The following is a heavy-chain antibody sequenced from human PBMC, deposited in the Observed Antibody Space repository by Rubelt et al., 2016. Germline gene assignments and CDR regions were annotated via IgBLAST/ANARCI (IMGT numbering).Heavy chain of an antibody. CDR2: ITDSGHIT. J-gene: IGHJ4*02. Sequence: AASGFTFSNYAMTWVRQAPGRGLEWLSAITDSGHITYYADSVKGRFTISRDNSKNTLYLQVNSLVAADTALHYCAQEMTPTSRSLYWGQGALVTVSA. V-gene: IGHV3-23*01. CDR1: GFTFSNYA. CDR3: AQEMTPTSRSLY. D-gene: IGHD2-2*01.